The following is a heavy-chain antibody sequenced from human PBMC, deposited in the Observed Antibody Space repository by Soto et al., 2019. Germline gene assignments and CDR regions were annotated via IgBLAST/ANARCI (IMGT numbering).Heavy chain of an antibody. J-gene: IGHJ4*02. CDR1: GFTFNFYA. V-gene: IGHV3-23*01. D-gene: IGHD3-3*01. Sequence: GGSLILSFAASGFTFNFYAINLVRQAPGKGLEWVSTISASRNSTYFADSVKGRFTISRDNSKNTLFLKMNSLRAEDTAVYYCAKTAGFGVVINAFDYWGQGTPVTVSS. CDR3: AKTAGFGVVINAFDY. CDR2: ISASRNST.